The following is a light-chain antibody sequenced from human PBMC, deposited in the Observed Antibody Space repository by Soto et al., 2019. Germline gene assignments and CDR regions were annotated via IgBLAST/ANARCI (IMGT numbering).Light chain of an antibody. CDR1: QSVTSNY. CDR2: GAS. CDR3: QQRYVWLT. Sequence: DIVLTQSPGTLSSSPGERVTLSCRASQSVTSNYIAWYQQKPGQSPRLLIFGASIRDTGLPDRFSGGGSGRDFTLTISRLESEDSAVYYCQQRYVWLTFGGGTKVDIK. J-gene: IGKJ4*01. V-gene: IGKV3-20*01.